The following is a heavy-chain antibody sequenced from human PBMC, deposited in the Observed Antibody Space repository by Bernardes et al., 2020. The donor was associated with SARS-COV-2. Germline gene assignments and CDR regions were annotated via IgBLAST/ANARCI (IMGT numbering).Heavy chain of an antibody. CDR1: GFTFSSYG. CDR3: AKDYIGKYQLPDGFDP. V-gene: IGHV3-30*18. CDR2: ISYDGSNK. D-gene: IGHD2-2*01. J-gene: IGHJ5*02. Sequence: GGSLRLSRAASGFTFSSYGMHWVRQAPGKGLEWVAVISYDGSNKYYADSVKGRFTISRDNSKNTLYLQMNSLRAEDTAVYYCAKDYIGKYQLPDGFDPWGQGTLVTVSS.